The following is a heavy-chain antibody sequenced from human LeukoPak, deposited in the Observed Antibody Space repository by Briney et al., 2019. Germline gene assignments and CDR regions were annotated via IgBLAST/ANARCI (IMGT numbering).Heavy chain of an antibody. Sequence: GGSLRLSCVASGFAFGTYWMHWVRQVPGQGLLWVARTNSDMSDMIYADSVKGRFIISRDNAKSTLFLQMNTLRLDDSAVYYXXXXVASRLLDYWGRGTLVTVSS. CDR3: XXXVASRLLDY. CDR1: GFAFGTYW. D-gene: IGHD4-11*01. J-gene: IGHJ4*02. CDR2: TNSDMSDM. V-gene: IGHV3-74*01.